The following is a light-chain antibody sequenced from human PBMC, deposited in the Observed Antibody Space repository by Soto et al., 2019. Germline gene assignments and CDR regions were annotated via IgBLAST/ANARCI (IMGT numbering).Light chain of an antibody. Sequence: DIQVTQSPSTLSASVGDRVTITCGASQSIGTWLAWYQQKPGKAPKLLIFDASTLESGVPSRCSGSGSGTDFTLTISSLQPDDFATYYCQQYSDSSGAFGQGTRVEIK. J-gene: IGKJ1*01. CDR2: DAS. CDR3: QQYSDSSGA. V-gene: IGKV1-5*01. CDR1: QSIGTW.